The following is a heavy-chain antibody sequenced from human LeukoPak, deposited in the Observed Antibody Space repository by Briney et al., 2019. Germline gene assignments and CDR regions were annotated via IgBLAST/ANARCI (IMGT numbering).Heavy chain of an antibody. CDR1: GGSISNYY. V-gene: IGHV4-59*01. CDR2: IHYSGSP. D-gene: IGHD2-2*01. Sequence: PSETLSLTCTVSGGSISNYYWSWIRQPPGKGLEWIGYIHYSGSPNYNPSLKSRVSISVDTSKNQFSLKLNSVTAADTAVYYCAGTTEDCSSTSCYQYWFDPWGQGTLVTVSS. J-gene: IGHJ5*02. CDR3: AGTTEDCSSTSCYQYWFDP.